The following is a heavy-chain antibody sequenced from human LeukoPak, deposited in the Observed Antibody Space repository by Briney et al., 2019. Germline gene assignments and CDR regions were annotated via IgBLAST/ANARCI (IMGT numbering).Heavy chain of an antibody. CDR1: GFIFSSYS. V-gene: IGHV3-30*18. CDR3: AKDRSGITGQGFDY. CDR2: ISSDGNKK. Sequence: HPGGSLRLSCAASGFIFSSYSMNWFRQAPGKGPEWVTVISSDGNKKYYIDSVKGRFTISRDNSKNTLYLQMNSLRAEDTALYYCAKDRSGITGQGFDYWGQGTLVTVSS. J-gene: IGHJ4*02. D-gene: IGHD1-26*01.